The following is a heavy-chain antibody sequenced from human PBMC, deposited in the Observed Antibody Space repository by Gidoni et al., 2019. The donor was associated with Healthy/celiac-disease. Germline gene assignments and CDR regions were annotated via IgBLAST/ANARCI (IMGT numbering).Heavy chain of an antibody. CDR3: AREILWFGDYGYFDY. J-gene: IGHJ4*02. D-gene: IGHD3-10*01. Sequence: QVQLVQSGAEVKKPGSSVKVSCKASGGTFSSYAISWVRQAPGQGLAWMGRIIPILGIANYAQKFQGRVTITADKSTSTAYMELSSLRSEDTAVYYCAREILWFGDYGYFDYWGQGTLVTVSS. V-gene: IGHV1-69*04. CDR1: GGTFSSYA. CDR2: IIPILGIA.